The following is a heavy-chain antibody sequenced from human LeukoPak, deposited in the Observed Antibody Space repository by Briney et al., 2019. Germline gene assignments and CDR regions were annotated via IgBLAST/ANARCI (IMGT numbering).Heavy chain of an antibody. V-gene: IGHV3-23*01. CDR3: AKDFVAVAGTGWFDP. D-gene: IGHD6-19*01. J-gene: IGHJ5*02. Sequence: GGSLRLSCAASGFTFSSYAMSWVRLTPGKGLEWVSAISTSDSYTYYADSVEGRFTISRDNSKNTLYLQMNSLRAEDTAVYYCAKDFVAVAGTGWFDPWGQGTLVTVSS. CDR1: GFTFSSYA. CDR2: ISTSDSYT.